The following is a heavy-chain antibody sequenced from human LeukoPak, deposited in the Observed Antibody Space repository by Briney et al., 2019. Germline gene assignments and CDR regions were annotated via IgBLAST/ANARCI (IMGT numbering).Heavy chain of an antibody. D-gene: IGHD5-18*01. V-gene: IGHV4-39*07. CDR3: ATVLDTAMVTGYMDV. Sequence: SETLSLTCTVSGDSISSDNFWWSWIRQPPGKGLEWIRSIYYSGSTYYNPSLKSRVTISVDTSKNQFSLKLSSVTAADTAVCYCATVLDTAMVTGYMDVWGKGTTVTVSS. CDR1: GDSISSDNFW. CDR2: IYYSGST. J-gene: IGHJ6*03.